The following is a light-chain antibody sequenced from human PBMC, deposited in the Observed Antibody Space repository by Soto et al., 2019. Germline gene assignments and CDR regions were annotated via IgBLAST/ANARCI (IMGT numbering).Light chain of an antibody. CDR2: SDGSH. J-gene: IGLJ2*01. CDR1: SGHSNYA. V-gene: IGLV4-69*01. Sequence: QPVLTQSPSASASLGASVKLTCTLSSGHSNYAIAWHQQQPEKGPRFLMNSDGSHSKGDGIPDRFSGSSSGAERYLTISTLQSEDEADYYCQTWVTGIHIFGGGTKLTVL. CDR3: QTWVTGIHI.